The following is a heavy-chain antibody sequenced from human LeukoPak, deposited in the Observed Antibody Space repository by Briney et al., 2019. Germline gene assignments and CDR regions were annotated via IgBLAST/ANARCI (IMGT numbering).Heavy chain of an antibody. CDR1: GFTFAGYT. V-gene: IGHV3-30*04. CDR3: AKDRSWHGLEY. D-gene: IGHD3-16*02. Sequence: GGSLRLSCAAYGFTFAGYTMHWVRQAPGKGLEWATLITYDGSTKYYADSVKGRFTISRDNSKNRLHLQMDSLRGEDTAVYYCAKDRSWHGLEYWGQGALVTVSS. CDR2: ITYDGSTK. J-gene: IGHJ4*02.